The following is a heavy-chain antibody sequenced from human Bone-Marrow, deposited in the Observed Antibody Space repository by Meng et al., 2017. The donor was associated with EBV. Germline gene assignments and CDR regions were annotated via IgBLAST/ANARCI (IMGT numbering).Heavy chain of an antibody. CDR3: AKDPNVDILANGTFDD. CDR2: ISYDGISK. D-gene: IGHD5-12*01. CDR1: GFSFSAFG. Sequence: QVQLVESGXGVVQPGXALRLSCAASGFSFSAFGMQWLRQAPGKGLEWVAFISYDGISKYYADSVKGRFTISRDNSRNTLYLQMDSLRAEDTAVYYCAKDPNVDILANGTFDDWGQGTLVTVAS. V-gene: IGHV3-30*18. J-gene: IGHJ4*02.